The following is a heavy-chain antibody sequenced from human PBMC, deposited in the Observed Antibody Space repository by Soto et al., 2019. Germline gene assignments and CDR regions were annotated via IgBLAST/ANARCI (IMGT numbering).Heavy chain of an antibody. V-gene: IGHV3-23*01. Sequence: GWSLRLSCSASEFTINTYTMCWVLVGPLKWLELVSTIFSGGGRTKYADSVTGRFSLSRDNSKNMMYLQMNSLGVDDTAVYYCARDRQPDGIWTFAYWGRGILVTVS. CDR3: ARDRQPDGIWTFAY. CDR1: EFTINTYT. J-gene: IGHJ4*02. CDR2: IFSGGGRT. D-gene: IGHD2-15*01.